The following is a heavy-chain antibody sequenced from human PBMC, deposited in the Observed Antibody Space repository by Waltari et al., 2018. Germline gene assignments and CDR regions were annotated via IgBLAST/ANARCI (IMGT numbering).Heavy chain of an antibody. CDR2: ISGSGSDT. CDR3: AKDPPGSYYEGFDE. J-gene: IGHJ3*01. CDR1: GFRFSLSG. D-gene: IGHD1-26*01. Sequence: EANLAESGGGLVQPGGSLRLSCTASGFRFSLSGMSLVRQAPGKGLEWVSAISGSGSDTFYADSVKDRFVISRDNSKNTVFLEMNSLRAEDTALYYCAKDPPGSYYEGFDEWGQGTMVTVSS. V-gene: IGHV3-23*04.